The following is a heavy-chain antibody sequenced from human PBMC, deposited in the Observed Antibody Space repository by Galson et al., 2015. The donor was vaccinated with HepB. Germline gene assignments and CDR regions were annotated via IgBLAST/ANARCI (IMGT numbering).Heavy chain of an antibody. CDR3: AKGPTVGCSDGNCYFDS. Sequence: SLRLSCAASGFTFRTYVMHWVRQAPGKGLEWVAFIRYDGSKKYYADSMKGRFTISRDNSKNILYLQVNSVRPEDTAVYYCAKGPTVGCSDGNCYFDSWGHVALVTVS. J-gene: IGHJ4*01. D-gene: IGHD4-23*01. V-gene: IGHV3-30*02. CDR1: GFTFRTYV. CDR2: IRYDGSKK.